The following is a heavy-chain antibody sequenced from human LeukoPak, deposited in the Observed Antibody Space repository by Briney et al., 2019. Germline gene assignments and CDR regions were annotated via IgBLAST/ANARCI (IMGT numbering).Heavy chain of an antibody. J-gene: IGHJ4*02. Sequence: SSETLSLTCTVSGGSISSYYWSWIRQPPGKGLEWIGYIYYSGTNYNPSLKSRVTISVDTSKNQFSLKLSSATAADTAVYYCARGLRSFDSSSPFDYWGQGTLVTVSS. V-gene: IGHV4-59*01. CDR1: GGSISSYY. D-gene: IGHD3-9*01. CDR3: ARGLRSFDSSSPFDY. CDR2: IYYSGT.